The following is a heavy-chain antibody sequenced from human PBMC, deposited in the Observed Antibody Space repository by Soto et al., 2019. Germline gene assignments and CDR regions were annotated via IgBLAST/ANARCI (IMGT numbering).Heavy chain of an antibody. J-gene: IGHJ3*02. CDR1: GFAFSSHP. V-gene: IGHV3-23*01. Sequence: GGSLRLSCAASGFAFSSHPMSWVRQSPERGLEWVSGISDSGGLTYNADSVKGRFTISRDNSKNTLYLQMNSLRAEDTALYYCARRAFGSSRSFDIWGQGTMVTVSS. CDR2: ISDSGGLT. D-gene: IGHD6-6*01. CDR3: ARRAFGSSRSFDI.